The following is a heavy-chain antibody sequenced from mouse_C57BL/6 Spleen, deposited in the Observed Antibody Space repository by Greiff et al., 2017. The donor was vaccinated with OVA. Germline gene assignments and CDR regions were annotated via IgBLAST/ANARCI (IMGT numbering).Heavy chain of an antibody. V-gene: IGHV7-3*01. CDR2: IRNKANGYTT. Sequence: EVQVVESGGGLVQPGGSLSLSCAASGFTFTDYYMSWVRQPPGKALEWLGFIRNKANGYTTEYSASVKGRFTISRDNSQSILYLQMNALRAEDSATYYCARYNFGLPLDYWGQGTTLTVSS. CDR1: GFTFTDYY. J-gene: IGHJ2*01. CDR3: ARYNFGLPLDY.